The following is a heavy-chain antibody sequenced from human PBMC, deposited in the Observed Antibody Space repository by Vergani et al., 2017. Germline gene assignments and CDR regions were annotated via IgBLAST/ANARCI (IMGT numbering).Heavy chain of an antibody. V-gene: IGHV4-39*07. Sequence: QVQLQESGPGLVKPSETLSLTCTVSNDSVSNTFYYWGWIRQTPGKGLEWIGSIYYSGSTYYNPSLKSRVTISVDTSKNQFSLKLSSVTAADTAVYYCARVRVVVGYNWFDPWGQGTLVTVSS. D-gene: IGHD3-22*01. CDR2: IYYSGST. CDR3: ARVRVVVGYNWFDP. J-gene: IGHJ5*02. CDR1: NDSVSNTFYY.